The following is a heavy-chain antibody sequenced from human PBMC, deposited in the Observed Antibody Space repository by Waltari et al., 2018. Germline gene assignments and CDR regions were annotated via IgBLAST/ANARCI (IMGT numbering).Heavy chain of an antibody. Sequence: EVQLVESGGGLVKPGGSLRLSCATSGFTFSTYTMNWVRQAPGKGVEWGSSISSSSSNRYYADSVKGRFTISRDNAKNSMYMQLNSLRVEDTAIYYCARGVSITETPWFAYWGQGTLVTVSS. CDR2: ISSSSSNR. J-gene: IGHJ4*02. V-gene: IGHV3-21*02. D-gene: IGHD5-12*01. CDR1: GFTFSTYT. CDR3: ARGVSITETPWFAY.